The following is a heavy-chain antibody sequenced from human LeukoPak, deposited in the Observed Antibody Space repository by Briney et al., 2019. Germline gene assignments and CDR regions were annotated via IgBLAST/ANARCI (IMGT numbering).Heavy chain of an antibody. V-gene: IGHV3-23*01. CDR2: ISGSGSST. CDR1: GFTFSSYA. CDR3: AKDPTMIVVVIPDY. D-gene: IGHD3-22*01. Sequence: AGGSLRLSCAASGFTFSSYAMSWVRQAPGKGLEWVSAISGSGSSTYYADSVKGRFTISRDNSKNTLYLQMNSLRAEDTAVYYCAKDPTMIVVVIPDYWGQGTLVTVSP. J-gene: IGHJ4*02.